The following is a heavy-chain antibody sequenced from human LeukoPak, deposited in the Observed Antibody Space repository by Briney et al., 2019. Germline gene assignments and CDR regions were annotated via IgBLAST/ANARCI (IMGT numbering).Heavy chain of an antibody. J-gene: IGHJ6*02. Sequence: SGGSLRLSCAASGFTFSSYGMHWVRQAPGKGLEWVAVIWYDGSNKYYADSVKGRFTISRDNSKNTLYLQMNSLRAEDTAVYYCARDRSYGSGRGYYYGMDVWGQGTTVTVSS. V-gene: IGHV3-33*01. D-gene: IGHD3-10*01. CDR3: ARDRSYGSGRGYYYGMDV. CDR1: GFTFSSYG. CDR2: IWYDGSNK.